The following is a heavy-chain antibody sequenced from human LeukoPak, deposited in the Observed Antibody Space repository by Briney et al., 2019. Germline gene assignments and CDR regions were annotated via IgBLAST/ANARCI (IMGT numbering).Heavy chain of an antibody. V-gene: IGHV4-59*12. Sequence: SETLSLTCAVYGGSFSGYYWSWIRQPPGKGLEWIGYIYYSGSTNYNPSLKSRVTISVDTSKNHFSLKLTSVTAADTAIYYCARDWGISSSWDYWGQGTLVTVSS. CDR2: IYYSGST. D-gene: IGHD6-13*01. CDR3: ARDWGISSSWDY. J-gene: IGHJ4*02. CDR1: GGSFSGYY.